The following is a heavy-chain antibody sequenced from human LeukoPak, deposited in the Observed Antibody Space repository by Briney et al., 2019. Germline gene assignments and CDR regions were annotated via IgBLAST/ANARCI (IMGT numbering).Heavy chain of an antibody. D-gene: IGHD3-9*01. V-gene: IGHV4-59*01. J-gene: IGHJ4*02. CDR3: ARGALTGPFYFDY. CDR2: ISNSGTT. Sequence: SETLSLTCTVSGGSISTYFWTWIRQPPGKRLEWIGYISNSGTTNYNPSLKSRVTISVDTSKNQFSLEVTSVTAADTAVYYCARGALTGPFYFDYWGQGTLVTVSS. CDR1: GGSISTYF.